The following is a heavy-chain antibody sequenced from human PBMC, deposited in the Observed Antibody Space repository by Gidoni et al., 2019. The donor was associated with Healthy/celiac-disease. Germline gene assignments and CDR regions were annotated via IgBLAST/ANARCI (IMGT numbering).Heavy chain of an antibody. V-gene: IGHV3-7*01. CDR3: ARGTPPIAVAGRRRILVPHYYGMDV. D-gene: IGHD6-19*01. Sequence: EVQLVESGGGLVQPGGSLRLSCAASGFTFSSYWMSWVRQAPGKGLEWVANIKQDGSEKYYVDSVKGRFTISRDNAKNSLYLQMNSLRAEDTAVYYCARGTPPIAVAGRRRILVPHYYGMDVWGQGTTVTVSS. J-gene: IGHJ6*02. CDR2: IKQDGSEK. CDR1: GFTFSSYW.